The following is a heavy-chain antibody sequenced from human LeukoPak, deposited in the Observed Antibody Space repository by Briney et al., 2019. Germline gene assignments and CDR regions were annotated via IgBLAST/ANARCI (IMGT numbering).Heavy chain of an antibody. CDR1: GFDLYNYL. J-gene: IGHJ4*02. CDR2: ISWNGDTI. Sequence: GGSLRLSCAASGFDLYNYLMHWVRQAPGKGPEWVSEISWNGDTIGYADSVKGRFIISRDNARKSLYLQMNSLRAEDTAVYYCARDQGRGRPLFSGGYYFDYWGQGTLVTVSS. V-gene: IGHV3-9*01. CDR3: ARDQGRGRPLFSGGYYFDY. D-gene: IGHD2-15*01.